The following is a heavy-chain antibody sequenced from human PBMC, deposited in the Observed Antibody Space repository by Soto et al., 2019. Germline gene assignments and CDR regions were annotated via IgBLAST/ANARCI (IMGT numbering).Heavy chain of an antibody. D-gene: IGHD6-13*01. CDR2: ISSNSAYI. V-gene: IGHV3-21*01. CDR3: TRDASRDSSARGWFDP. CDR1: GFTFRSFT. Sequence: GGSLRLSCAASGFTFRSFTMNWIRQAPGKGLEWVSTISSNSAYIYYTDALRGRFTISRDNAKNSLHLQMNSLRAEDTAVYYCTRDASRDSSARGWFDPWGPGXLVTVYS. J-gene: IGHJ5*02.